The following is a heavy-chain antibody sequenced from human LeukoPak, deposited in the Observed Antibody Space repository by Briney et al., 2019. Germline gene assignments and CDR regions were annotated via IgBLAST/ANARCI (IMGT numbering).Heavy chain of an antibody. Sequence: ASVNVSCKASGGTFSNDAVSWVRQAPGEGLKWMGRVIPFLGTTNYAHNFQGRVTITADQDTQTAYMELRSLRSEDTAVYFCARGPSSDLRTGFFFGYFDDWGQGTLITVSS. CDR2: VIPFLGTT. CDR3: ARGPSSDLRTGFFFGYFDD. CDR1: GGTFSNDA. V-gene: IGHV1-69*11. D-gene: IGHD3/OR15-3a*01. J-gene: IGHJ4*02.